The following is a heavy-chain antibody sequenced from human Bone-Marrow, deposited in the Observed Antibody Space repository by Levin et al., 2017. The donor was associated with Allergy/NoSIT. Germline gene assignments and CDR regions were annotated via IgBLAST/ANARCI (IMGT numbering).Heavy chain of an antibody. CDR2: ISTKTGIP. D-gene: IGHD6-19*01. J-gene: IGHJ6*02. V-gene: IGHV7-4-1*02. CDR1: GYTFTNYA. CDR3: ASDITVAGSKAMDV. Sequence: ASVKVSCKASGYTFTNYAVNWLRQAPGQGPEWMGWISTKTGIPRYAQGFRGRFDFSLDTSVSTANLQISSLKAEDTAVYYCASDITVAGSKAMDVWGQGTTVTVSS.